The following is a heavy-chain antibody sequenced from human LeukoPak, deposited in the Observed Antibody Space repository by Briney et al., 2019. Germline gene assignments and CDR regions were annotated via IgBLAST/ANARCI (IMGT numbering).Heavy chain of an antibody. Sequence: SETLSLTCTVSGYSISSGYYWGWIRQPPGKGLEWIGSIYHSGSTYYNPSLKSRVTISVDTSKNQFSLKLSSVTAADTAVYYCATLTTPGWFNPWGQGTLVTVSS. D-gene: IGHD1-1*01. CDR3: ATLTTPGWFNP. CDR2: IYHSGST. V-gene: IGHV4-38-2*02. J-gene: IGHJ5*02. CDR1: GYSISSGYY.